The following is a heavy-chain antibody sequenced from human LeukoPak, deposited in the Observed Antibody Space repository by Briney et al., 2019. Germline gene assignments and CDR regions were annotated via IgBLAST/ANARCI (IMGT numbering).Heavy chain of an antibody. CDR1: GFTFSSYA. D-gene: IGHD5-12*01. Sequence: GRSLRLSCAAFGFTFSSYAMHWVRQAPGKGLEWVAVISYDGSNKYYADSVKGRFTISRDNSKNTLYLQMNSLRAEDTAVYYCARDLGSEFDYWGQGTLVTASS. V-gene: IGHV3-30-3*01. J-gene: IGHJ4*02. CDR2: ISYDGSNK. CDR3: ARDLGSEFDY.